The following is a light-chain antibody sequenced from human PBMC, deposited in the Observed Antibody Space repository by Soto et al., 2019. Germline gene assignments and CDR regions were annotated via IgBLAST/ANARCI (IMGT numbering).Light chain of an antibody. CDR3: QHYNNWPPWT. J-gene: IGKJ1*01. V-gene: IGKV3-15*01. CDR2: GAS. CDR1: QSVSSN. Sequence: EIVMTQSPATLSVSPGERATLSCRASQSVSSNLAWYQQKPGQSPRLLIYGASTRATGIPARFSGSGSGTDFTLTISSLQSEDFAVYYCQHYNNWPPWTFGQGIKVEIK.